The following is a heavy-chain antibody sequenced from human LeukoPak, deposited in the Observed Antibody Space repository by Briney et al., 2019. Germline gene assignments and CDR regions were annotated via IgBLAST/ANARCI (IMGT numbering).Heavy chain of an antibody. CDR2: IYYSGST. CDR1: GGSISSSSYY. CDR3: ARDNIKIVGAIDAFDI. V-gene: IGHV4-39*07. D-gene: IGHD1-26*01. Sequence: TSETLSLTCTVSGGSISSSSYYWGWIRQPPGKGLEWIGSIYYSGSTYYNPSLKSRVTISVDTSKNQFSLKLSSVTAADTAVYYCARDNIKIVGAIDAFDIWGQGTMVTVSS. J-gene: IGHJ3*02.